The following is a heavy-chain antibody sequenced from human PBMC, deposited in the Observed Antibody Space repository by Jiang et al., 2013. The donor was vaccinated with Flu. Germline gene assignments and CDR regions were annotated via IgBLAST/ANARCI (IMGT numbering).Heavy chain of an antibody. CDR1: GNTFSNYW. Sequence: GAEVKKPGESLRISRQSSGNTFSNYWVSWVRQTPGRGLEWMGRIDPRDSYTNYNPSFRGHVTLSADKSIDTAYLQWSSLKASDTAIYYCARTRGLAIDYWGQGTLVTVSS. CDR2: IDPRDSYT. J-gene: IGHJ4*02. D-gene: IGHD3/OR15-3a*01. V-gene: IGHV5-10-1*01. CDR3: ARTRGLAIDY.